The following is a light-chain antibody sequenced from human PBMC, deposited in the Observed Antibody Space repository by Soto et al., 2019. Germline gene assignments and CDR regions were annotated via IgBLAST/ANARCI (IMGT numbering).Light chain of an antibody. J-gene: IGKJ3*01. V-gene: IGKV3-20*01. CDR3: QQYGSSPFT. CDR2: GAS. CDR1: QSVSSSY. Sequence: EIVLTRSPGTLSLSPGERATLSCRASQSVSSSYLAWYQQKPGQAPRLLIYGASSRATGIPDRFSGSGSGTDFTLTISRLEPEDFAVYYCQQYGSSPFTLGPGTKVDIK.